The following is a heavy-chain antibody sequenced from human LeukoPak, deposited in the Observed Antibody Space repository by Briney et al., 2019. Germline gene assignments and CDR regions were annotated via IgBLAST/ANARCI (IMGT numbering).Heavy chain of an antibody. Sequence: GGSLRPSFAPLGLTSSSYTMNWVRQAPGKGLEWVSSLTTNSRYIYYADSVKGRFTISRDNAKNSLYLEMNSLRAEDTAVYYCIASSGYYPNYFDYWGQGTLVTVSS. CDR3: IASSGYYPNYFDY. V-gene: IGHV3-21*01. CDR2: LTTNSRYI. CDR1: GLTSSSYT. J-gene: IGHJ4*02. D-gene: IGHD3-22*01.